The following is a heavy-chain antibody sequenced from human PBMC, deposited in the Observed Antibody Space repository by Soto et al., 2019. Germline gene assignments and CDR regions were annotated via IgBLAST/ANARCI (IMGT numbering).Heavy chain of an antibody. J-gene: IGHJ2*01. CDR2: IYYSGST. CDR1: GGSISSYY. CDR3: ARLQDYSNWYFDL. V-gene: IGHV4-59*01. D-gene: IGHD4-4*01. Sequence: SETLYLTCTVSGGSISSYYWSWIRQPPGKGLEWIGYIYYSGSTNYNPSLKSRVTISVDTSKNQFSLKLSSVTAADTAVYYCARLQDYSNWYFDLWGRGTLVT.